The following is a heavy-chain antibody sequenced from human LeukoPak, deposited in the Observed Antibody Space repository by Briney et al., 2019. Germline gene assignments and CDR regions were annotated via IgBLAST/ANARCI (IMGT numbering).Heavy chain of an antibody. CDR2: ISGSGGST. CDR3: AKSFGLATVTYFDY. J-gene: IGHJ4*02. V-gene: IGHV3-23*01. CDR1: GFTFSSYA. D-gene: IGHD4-17*01. Sequence: GGSLRLSCEASGFTFSSYAMSWVRQAPGKGLEWVSAISGSGGSTYYADSGKGRFTISRDNSNNTLYLQMNSLRAEDTAVYYCAKSFGLATVTYFDYWGQGTLVTVSS.